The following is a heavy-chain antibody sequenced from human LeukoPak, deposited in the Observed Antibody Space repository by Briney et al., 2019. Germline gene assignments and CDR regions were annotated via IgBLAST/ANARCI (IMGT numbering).Heavy chain of an antibody. J-gene: IGHJ4*02. Sequence: GGSLRLSCAASGFIFSDYYMTWIRQAPGRGLEWVSYISSSSSYIYYADSVKGRFTISRDNAKNSLYLQMNSLRAEDTAVYYCARVSPAAMWSDYWGQGTLVTVSS. CDR2: ISSSSSYI. CDR3: ARVSPAAMWSDY. V-gene: IGHV3-11*06. D-gene: IGHD2-2*01. CDR1: GFIFSDYY.